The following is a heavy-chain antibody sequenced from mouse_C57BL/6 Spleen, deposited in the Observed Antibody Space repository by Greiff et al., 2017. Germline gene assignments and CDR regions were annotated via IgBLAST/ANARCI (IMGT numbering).Heavy chain of an antibody. J-gene: IGHJ3*01. CDR1: GYTFTDYE. V-gene: IGHV1-15*01. D-gene: IGHD1-1*01. Sequence: VQLQQSGAELVRPGASVTLSCKASGYTFTDYEMHWVKQTPVHGLEWIGAIDPETGGTTYNQKFKGKAILTADKSSSTAYMELRSLTSEDSAVYYCTRELYYGSSSAWFAYWGQGTLVTVSA. CDR3: TRELYYGSSSAWFAY. CDR2: IDPETGGT.